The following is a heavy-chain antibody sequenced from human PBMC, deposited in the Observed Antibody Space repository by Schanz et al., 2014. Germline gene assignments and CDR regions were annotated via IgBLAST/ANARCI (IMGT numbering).Heavy chain of an antibody. V-gene: IGHV3-23*01. D-gene: IGHD3-10*01. CDR1: GFTFSSYA. Sequence: EVQLLESGGGLVQPGGSLRLSCAASGFTFSSYAMSWVRQAPGKGLEWVSALSGSGTSTYYADSVKGRFTISRDNSKTALYLQMNSLRDEDTAVYFCAKSQYYGSGSYSDYYGVDVWGQGTTVTVSS. CDR2: LSGSGTST. J-gene: IGHJ6*02. CDR3: AKSQYYGSGSYSDYYGVDV.